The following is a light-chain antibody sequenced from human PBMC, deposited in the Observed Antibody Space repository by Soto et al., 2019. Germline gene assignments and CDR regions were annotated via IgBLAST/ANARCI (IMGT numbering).Light chain of an antibody. CDR3: CSYAGYDVI. J-gene: IGLJ2*01. V-gene: IGLV2-11*01. CDR1: STDVGVYNY. Sequence: QSALTQPRSVSGSPGQSVTISCTGTSTDVGVYNYVSWYQRHPGKAPKLLVYDVNKRPSGVPDRLFASKSGNTASLIISGLQAEDEADYFCCSYAGYDVIFGGGTKLTVL. CDR2: DVN.